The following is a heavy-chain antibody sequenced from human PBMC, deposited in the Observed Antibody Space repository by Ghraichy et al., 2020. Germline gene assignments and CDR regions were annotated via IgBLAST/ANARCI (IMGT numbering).Heavy chain of an antibody. V-gene: IGHV4-59*01. CDR2: IYYRRSA. D-gene: IGHD4/OR15-4a*01. J-gene: IGHJ5*01. CDR1: GGSISSYY. Sequence: SETLSLTSSVSGGSISSYYWNWLRQAPGKGLEWIGHIYYRRSASYNPSLKSRSTILLDTSKNQFSLKLTSVTAADTAVYYCARGDYDATGLWTLVDSWGQGTLVTVSS. CDR3: ARGDYDATGLWTLVDS.